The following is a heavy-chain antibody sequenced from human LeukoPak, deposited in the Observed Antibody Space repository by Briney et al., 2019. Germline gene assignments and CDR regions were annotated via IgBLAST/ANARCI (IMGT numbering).Heavy chain of an antibody. J-gene: IGHJ4*02. Sequence: GGSLRLSCAASGFTFSSYAMHWVRQAPGKGLEWVAVISYDGSNKYYADSVKGRFTISKDNAKNSLYLKMNSLRVEDTAVYYCARGPGYLTDYWGRGTLVTVSS. D-gene: IGHD2-15*01. CDR1: GFTFSSYA. CDR2: ISYDGSNK. V-gene: IGHV3-30-3*01. CDR3: ARGPGYLTDY.